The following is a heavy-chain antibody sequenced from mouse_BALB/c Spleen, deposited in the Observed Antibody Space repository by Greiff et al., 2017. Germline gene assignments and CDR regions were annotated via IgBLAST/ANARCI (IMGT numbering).Heavy chain of an antibody. CDR3: NAITTVPHYFDY. CDR2: IDPENGDT. Sequence: VQLKQSGAELVRSGASVKLSCTASGFNIKDYYMHWVKQRPEQGLEWIGWIDPENGDTEYAPKFQGKATMTADTSSNTAYLQLSSLTSEDTAVYYCNAITTVPHYFDYWGQGTTLTVSS. J-gene: IGHJ2*01. D-gene: IGHD1-1*01. V-gene: IGHV14-4*02. CDR1: GFNIKDYY.